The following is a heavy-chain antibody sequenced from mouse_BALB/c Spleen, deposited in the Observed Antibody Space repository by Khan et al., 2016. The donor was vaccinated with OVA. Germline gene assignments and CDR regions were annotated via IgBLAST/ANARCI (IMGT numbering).Heavy chain of an antibody. CDR2: INPRSSYT. J-gene: IGHJ4*01. CDR3: ARRTTGYAMDY. CDR1: GYTFTSNT. Sequence: QIQLVQSGAELARPGASVKISCKASGYTFTSNTMHWVKQRPGQGLEWIGYINPRSSYTNYNQKFKDKATLTADKSSSTAYMQLSSLTFEDSAVYYCARRTTGYAMDYWGQGTSVTVSS. D-gene: IGHD2-14*01. V-gene: IGHV1-4*01.